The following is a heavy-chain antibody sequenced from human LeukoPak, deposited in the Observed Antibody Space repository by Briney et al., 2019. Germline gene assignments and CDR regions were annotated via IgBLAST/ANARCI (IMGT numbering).Heavy chain of an antibody. J-gene: IGHJ4*02. CDR2: INHSGST. D-gene: IGHD3-16*02. Sequence: PSETLSLTCAVYGGSFSGYYWSWIRQPPGKGLEWIGEINHSGSTNYNPSLKSRVTISVDTSKNQFSLKLSSVTAADTAVYYCARSLRLGELSLTYFDYWGQGTLVTVSS. V-gene: IGHV4-34*01. CDR3: ARSLRLGELSLTYFDY. CDR1: GGSFSGYY.